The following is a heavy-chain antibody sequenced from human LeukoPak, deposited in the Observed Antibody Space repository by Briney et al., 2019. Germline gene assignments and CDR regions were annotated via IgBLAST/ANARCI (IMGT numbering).Heavy chain of an antibody. CDR3: ARDSSSSSPYEYFQH. V-gene: IGHV3-21*01. CDR1: GFTFSSYT. CDR2: ISSSSYI. J-gene: IGHJ1*01. Sequence: GGSLRLSCAASGFTFSSYTMNWVRQAPGKGLEWVSSISSSSYIYYADSVKGRFTISRDNAKNSLYLQMNSLRAEDTAVYYCARDSSSSSPYEYFQHWGQGTLVTVSS. D-gene: IGHD6-6*01.